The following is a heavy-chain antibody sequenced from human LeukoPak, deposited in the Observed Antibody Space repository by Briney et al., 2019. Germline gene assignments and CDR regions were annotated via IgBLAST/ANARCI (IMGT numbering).Heavy chain of an antibody. D-gene: IGHD1-26*01. CDR3: ARGGIVGAVHDAFDI. J-gene: IGHJ3*02. CDR1: GYTFTSHY. Sequence: GASVKVSCKASGYTFTSHYMHWVRQAPGQGLEWMGIINPSGGSTSYAQKFQGRVTMTRDTSTSTVYMELSSLRSEDTAMYYCARGGIVGAVHDAFDIWGQGTMVTVSS. CDR2: INPSGGST. V-gene: IGHV1-46*01.